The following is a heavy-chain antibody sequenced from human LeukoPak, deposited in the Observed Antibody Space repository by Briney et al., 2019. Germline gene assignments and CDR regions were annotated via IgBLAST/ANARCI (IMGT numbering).Heavy chain of an antibody. Sequence: GGSLRLSCAASGFTFSSYGMHWVRQAPGKGLKWVAVISYDGSNKYYADSMKGRFTISRDNSKNTLYLQMNSLRAEDTAVYYCAAGAQPLYYYYGMDVWGQGTTVTVSS. D-gene: IGHD1-26*01. CDR3: AAGAQPLYYYYGMDV. J-gene: IGHJ6*02. CDR1: GFTFSSYG. V-gene: IGHV3-30*03. CDR2: ISYDGSNK.